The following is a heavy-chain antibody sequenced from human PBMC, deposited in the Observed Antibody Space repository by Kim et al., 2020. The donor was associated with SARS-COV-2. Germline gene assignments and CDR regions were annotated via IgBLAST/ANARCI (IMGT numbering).Heavy chain of an antibody. V-gene: IGHV1-69*13. CDR3: ASSKGYSYTNWFDP. Sequence: SVKVSCKASGGTFTSYAISWVRQAPGQGLEWMGGIIPIFGTANYAQKFQGRVTITADVSTSTAYMELSSLRSEDTAVYYCASSKGYSYTNWFDPWGQGTLVTVSS. J-gene: IGHJ5*02. D-gene: IGHD5-18*01. CDR1: GGTFTSYA. CDR2: IIPIFGTA.